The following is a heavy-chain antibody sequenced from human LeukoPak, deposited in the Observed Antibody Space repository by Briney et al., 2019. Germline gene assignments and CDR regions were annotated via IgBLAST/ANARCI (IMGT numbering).Heavy chain of an antibody. Sequence: ASVKVSCKASGYIFSTYGVSWVRQAPGQGFEWMGWSSGYSGNTKYAQKFQGRVIMTTDTSTTTAHMELRRLRSDDTAVYYCARGYYCTHGVCYGGDFDNWGQGTLVTVSS. V-gene: IGHV1-18*01. D-gene: IGHD2-8*01. J-gene: IGHJ4*02. CDR1: GYIFSTYG. CDR3: ARGYYCTHGVCYGGDFDN. CDR2: SSGYSGNT.